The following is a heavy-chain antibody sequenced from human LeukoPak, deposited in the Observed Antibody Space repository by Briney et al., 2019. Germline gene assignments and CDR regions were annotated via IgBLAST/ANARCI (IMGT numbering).Heavy chain of an antibody. D-gene: IGHD3-10*01. CDR2: ISYDGSNK. V-gene: IGHV3-30*04. J-gene: IGHJ4*02. CDR1: GFTFSSYE. Sequence: GGSLRLSCAASGFTFSSYEMNWVRQAPGKGLEWVAVISYDGSNKYYADSVKGRFTISRDNSKNTLYLQMNSLRAEDTAVYYCARDLSRGRYYFDYWGQGTLVTVSS. CDR3: ARDLSRGRYYFDY.